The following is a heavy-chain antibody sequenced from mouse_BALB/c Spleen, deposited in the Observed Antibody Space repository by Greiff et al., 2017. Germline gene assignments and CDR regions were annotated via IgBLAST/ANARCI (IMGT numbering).Heavy chain of an antibody. D-gene: IGHD1-1*01. CDR1: GFDFSRYW. CDR2: INPDSSTI. V-gene: IGHV4-1*02. CDR3: ARLDYYGSSQFAY. Sequence: EVKLLESGGGLVQPGGSLKLSCAASGFDFSRYWMSWVRQAPGKGLEWIGEINPDSSTINYTPSLKDKFIISRDNAKNTLYLQMSKVRSEDTALYYCARLDYYGSSQFAYWGQGTLVTVSA. J-gene: IGHJ3*01.